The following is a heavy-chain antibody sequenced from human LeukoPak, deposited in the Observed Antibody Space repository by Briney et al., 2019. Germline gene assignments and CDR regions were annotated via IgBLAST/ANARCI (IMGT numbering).Heavy chain of an antibody. D-gene: IGHD6-19*01. Sequence: PGGSLRLSCAASGFTFSDYYTSWIRQAPGKGLEWVSYISSSGSTIYYADSVKGRFTISRDNAKNSLYVQMNSLRAEDTAVYYCAREAAVAGTVFDYWGQGTLVTVSS. J-gene: IGHJ4*02. CDR3: AREAAVAGTVFDY. CDR1: GFTFSDYY. CDR2: ISSSGSTI. V-gene: IGHV3-11*01.